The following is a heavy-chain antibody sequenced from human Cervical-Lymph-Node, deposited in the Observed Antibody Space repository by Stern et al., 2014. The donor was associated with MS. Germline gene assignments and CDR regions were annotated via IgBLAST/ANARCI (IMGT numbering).Heavy chain of an antibody. J-gene: IGHJ4*02. CDR1: GASVTSGNW. CDR3: ARDNRFENFDY. D-gene: IGHD3-3*01. CDR2: IYHVGRT. Sequence: QLQLQESGPGLVKPSGTLSLTCAVSGASVTSGNWWSWVRQSPGKGLAWIVEIYHVGRTNYNPSLKSRVTISVDKSKNQFSLNLTSVTAADTAIYYCARDNRFENFDYWGQGTLVTVSS. V-gene: IGHV4-4*02.